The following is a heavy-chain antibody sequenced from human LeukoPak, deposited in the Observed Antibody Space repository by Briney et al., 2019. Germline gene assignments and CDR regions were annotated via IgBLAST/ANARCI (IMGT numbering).Heavy chain of an antibody. CDR2: ISGSAGTT. CDR1: GFTFSSYA. CDR3: AKRDGYNYHFDY. J-gene: IGHJ4*02. Sequence: GGSLRLSCAASGFTFSSYAMSWVRQAPGKGLEWVSAISGSAGTTYYADSVKGRFTISRDNSKNTLYLQMNSLRAEDTAVYYCAKRDGYNYHFDYWGQGTLVTVSS. D-gene: IGHD5-12*01. V-gene: IGHV3-23*01.